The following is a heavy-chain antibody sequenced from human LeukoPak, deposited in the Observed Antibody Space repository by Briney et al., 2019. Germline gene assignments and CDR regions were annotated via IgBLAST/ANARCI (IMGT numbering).Heavy chain of an antibody. V-gene: IGHV3-23*01. CDR2: ISGSGGST. J-gene: IGHJ4*02. D-gene: IGHD1-26*01. Sequence: GGSLRLSCAASGFTFSSYAMSWVRQAPGKGLEWVSAISGSGGSTYYADSVKGRFTISRDNSKNTLYLQMNSLRAEDTAVYYCAKVRYSGSYYGYFEYWGQGTLVAVSS. CDR1: GFTFSSYA. CDR3: AKVRYSGSYYGYFEY.